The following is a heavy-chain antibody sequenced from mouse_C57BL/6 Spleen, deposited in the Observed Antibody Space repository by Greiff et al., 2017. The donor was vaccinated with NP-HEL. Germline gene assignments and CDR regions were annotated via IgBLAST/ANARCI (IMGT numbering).Heavy chain of an antibody. V-gene: IGHV3-6*01. CDR3: ARGGYSNYDY. CDR1: GYSITSGYY. Sequence: EVQLQESGPGLVKPSQSLSLTCSVTGYSITSGYYWNWIRQFPGNKLEWMGYISYDGSNNYNPSLKNRISITRDTSKNQFFLKLNSVTTEDTATYYCARGGYSNYDYWGQGTTLTVSS. D-gene: IGHD2-5*01. CDR2: ISYDGSN. J-gene: IGHJ2*01.